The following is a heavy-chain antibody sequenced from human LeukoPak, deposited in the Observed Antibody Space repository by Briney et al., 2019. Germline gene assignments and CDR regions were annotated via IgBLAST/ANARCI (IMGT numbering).Heavy chain of an antibody. CDR3: ATQWLEKRGGAFDI. Sequence: SETLSLTCTVSGGSISSYYWSWIGQPPGKGLEWIGYIYYSGSTNYNPSLKSRVTISVDTSKNQFSLKLSSVTAADTAVYYCATQWLEKRGGAFDIWGQGTMVTVSS. CDR2: IYYSGST. D-gene: IGHD6-19*01. V-gene: IGHV4-59*01. J-gene: IGHJ3*02. CDR1: GGSISSYY.